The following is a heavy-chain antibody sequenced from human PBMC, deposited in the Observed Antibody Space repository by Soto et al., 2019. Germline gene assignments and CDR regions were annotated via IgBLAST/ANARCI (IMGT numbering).Heavy chain of an antibody. J-gene: IGHJ6*02. CDR3: ARDFLGGEHTFCSNMDV. V-gene: IGHV3-9*01. D-gene: IGHD2-21*01. CDR2: ISWNSANI. Sequence: EVQLVESGGGLVQPGRSLRLSCAASGFTFDDHAMHWVRQVPGKGLEWVSAISWNSANIGYADSVKGRFTISRDNAKSSLYLQVNSLRPEDTALYYCARDFLGGEHTFCSNMDVWGQGTTVTVSS. CDR1: GFTFDDHA.